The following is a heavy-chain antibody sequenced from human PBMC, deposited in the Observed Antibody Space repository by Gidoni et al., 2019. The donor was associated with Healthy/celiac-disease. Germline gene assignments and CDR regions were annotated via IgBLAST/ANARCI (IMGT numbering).Heavy chain of an antibody. Sequence: QVQLVDSGGGVVQPGRSLRLSCAASGFTFSSYGMHWVRQAPGKGLEWVAVIWYDGSNKYYADSVKGRFTISRDNSKNTLYLQMNSLRAEDTAVYYCARDQYHYGDYGNFDYWGQGTLVTVSS. CDR3: ARDQYHYGDYGNFDY. CDR2: IWYDGSNK. CDR1: GFTFSSYG. D-gene: IGHD4-17*01. V-gene: IGHV3-33*01. J-gene: IGHJ4*02.